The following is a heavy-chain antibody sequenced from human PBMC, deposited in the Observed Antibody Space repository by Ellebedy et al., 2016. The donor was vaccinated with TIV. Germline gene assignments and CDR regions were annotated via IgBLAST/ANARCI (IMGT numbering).Heavy chain of an antibody. J-gene: IGHJ4*02. CDR3: ASVPSGSYGHFDY. V-gene: IGHV4-59*01. CDR2: IFYGGSS. Sequence: MPGGSLRLSCSVSGGSISSYYWTWIRQPPGKELEWIVHIFYGGSSNYSPSLKSRVTISVDTSKNQFSLRLRSVTTVDTAVYYCASVPSGSYGHFDYWGQGTLVTVSS. D-gene: IGHD1-26*01. CDR1: GGSISSYY.